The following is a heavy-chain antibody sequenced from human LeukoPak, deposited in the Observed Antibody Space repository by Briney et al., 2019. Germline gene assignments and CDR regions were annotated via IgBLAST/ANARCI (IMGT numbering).Heavy chain of an antibody. CDR2: IIPIFGTA. V-gene: IGHV1-69*13. CDR3: ARDSVGDIIIHGIDI. J-gene: IGHJ3*02. Sequence: GASVKVSCKASGGTFSSYAISWVRQAPGQGLEWMGGIIPIFGTANYAQKFQGRVTITADESTSTAYVELSSLRSEDTAVYYCARDSVGDIIIHGIDIWGQGTMVTVSS. CDR1: GGTFSSYA. D-gene: IGHD3-3*01.